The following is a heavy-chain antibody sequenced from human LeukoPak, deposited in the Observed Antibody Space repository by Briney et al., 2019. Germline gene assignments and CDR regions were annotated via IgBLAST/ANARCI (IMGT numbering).Heavy chain of an antibody. D-gene: IGHD5-18*01. CDR3: ARDRGNKYSYGPIDY. Sequence: GGSLRLSCAASGFTFSSYEMNWVRQAPGKGLEWVSYISSSGSTIYYADSVKGRFTISRDNAKNSLYLQMNGLRAEDTAVYYCARDRGNKYSYGPIDYWGQGTLVTVSS. J-gene: IGHJ4*02. CDR1: GFTFSSYE. V-gene: IGHV3-48*03. CDR2: ISSSGSTI.